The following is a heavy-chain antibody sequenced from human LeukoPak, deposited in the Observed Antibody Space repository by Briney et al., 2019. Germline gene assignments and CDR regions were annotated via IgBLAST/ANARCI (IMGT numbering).Heavy chain of an antibody. J-gene: IGHJ4*02. CDR2: ISAYNGNT. V-gene: IGHV1-18*01. Sequence: ASAKVSCKASGYTFTSYGISWVRQAPGQGLEWMGWISAYNGNTNYAQKLQGRVTMTTDTSTSTAYMELRSLRSDDTAVYYCAREKDPYSGSLGYFDYWGQGTLVTVSS. D-gene: IGHD1-26*01. CDR3: AREKDPYSGSLGYFDY. CDR1: GYTFTSYG.